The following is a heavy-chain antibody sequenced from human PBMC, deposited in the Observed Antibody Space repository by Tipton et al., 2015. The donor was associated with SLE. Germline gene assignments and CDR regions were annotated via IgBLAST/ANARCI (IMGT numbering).Heavy chain of an antibody. CDR2: INHSEST. D-gene: IGHD6-13*01. Sequence: TLSLTCTVSGGSISSHYWSWIRQTPGKGLEWIGEINHSESTNDNPSLRSRVIMSVDTSKNQFSLKLKSVTAADTAIYYCACIPAAAGRTIPRYYYTVDVWGQGTKVTVSS. CDR1: GGSISSHY. J-gene: IGHJ6*02. CDR3: ACIPAAAGRTIPRYYYTVDV. V-gene: IGHV4-34*01.